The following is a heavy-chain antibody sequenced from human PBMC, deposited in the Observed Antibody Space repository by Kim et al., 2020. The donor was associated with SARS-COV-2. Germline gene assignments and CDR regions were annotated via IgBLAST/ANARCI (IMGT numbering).Heavy chain of an antibody. CDR3: ARVGGSGGRGNWFDP. Sequence: SVKVSCKASGGTFSSYAISWVRQAPGQGLEWMGGIIPIFGTANYAQKFQGRVTITADESTSTAYMELSSLRSEDTAVYYCARVGGSGGRGNWFDPWGQGTLVTVSS. J-gene: IGHJ5*02. V-gene: IGHV1-69*13. CDR1: GGTFSSYA. D-gene: IGHD2-15*01. CDR2: IIPIFGTA.